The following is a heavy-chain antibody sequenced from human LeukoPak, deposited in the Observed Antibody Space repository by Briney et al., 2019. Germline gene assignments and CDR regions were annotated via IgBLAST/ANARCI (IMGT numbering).Heavy chain of an antibody. CDR1: GSSISSSSYY. D-gene: IGHD1-26*01. CDR3: ARLYSGSYYQDY. Sequence: PSETLSLTCTVSGSSISSSSYYWGWIRQPPGKGLEWIGSIYYSGSTYYNPSLKCRVTISVDTSKNQFSLKLSSVTAADTAVYYCARLYSGSYYQDYWGQGTLVTVSS. CDR2: IYYSGST. J-gene: IGHJ4*02. V-gene: IGHV4-39*01.